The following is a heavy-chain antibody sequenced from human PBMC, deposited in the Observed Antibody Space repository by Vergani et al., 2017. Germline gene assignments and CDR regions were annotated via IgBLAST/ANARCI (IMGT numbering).Heavy chain of an antibody. D-gene: IGHD3-10*01. V-gene: IGHV3-33*01. CDR3: ARDIVYSMVRGSFLATSDAFDI. J-gene: IGHJ3*02. Sequence: QVQLLESGGGVVQPGRSLRLSCAASGFTFNQYGMHWVRQAPGKGLEWVAVTWYDGNNKQYADSVKGRFTISRDNSKSTMYLQMNSLRDEDTGVYYCARDIVYSMVRGSFLATSDAFDIWGQGTMVTVSS. CDR1: GFTFNQYG. CDR2: TWYDGNNK.